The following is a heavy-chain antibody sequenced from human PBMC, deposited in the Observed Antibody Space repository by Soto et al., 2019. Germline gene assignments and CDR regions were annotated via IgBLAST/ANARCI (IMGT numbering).Heavy chain of an antibody. CDR3: ARWGTTGGLDV. V-gene: IGHV3-30*19. CDR2: TSYDGSNK. D-gene: IGHD3-16*01. J-gene: IGHJ1*01. CDR1: GFTFRSYV. Sequence: QVQLVESGGGVVQPGTSLRLSCGGSGFTFRSYVIHWVLQAPGKGLEWVALTSYDGSNKDYGDSVKGRFTISRDNSRNTVDLQMDSLSREDTALYYCARWGTTGGLDVWCQGTLVCVSS.